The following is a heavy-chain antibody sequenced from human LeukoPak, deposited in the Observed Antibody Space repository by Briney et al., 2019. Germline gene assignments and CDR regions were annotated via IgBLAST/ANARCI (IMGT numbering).Heavy chain of an antibody. D-gene: IGHD3-10*01. J-gene: IGHJ5*02. Sequence: ASVKVSCKASGYTFTSYYMHWVRQAPGQGLEWMGIINPSGGSTSYAQKFQGRVTMTRDTSTSTVYMELSSLRSEDTAVYYCARAEDYYGSGSCWFDPWGQGTLVTVSS. CDR2: INPSGGST. CDR1: GYTFTSYY. CDR3: ARAEDYYGSGSCWFDP. V-gene: IGHV1-46*01.